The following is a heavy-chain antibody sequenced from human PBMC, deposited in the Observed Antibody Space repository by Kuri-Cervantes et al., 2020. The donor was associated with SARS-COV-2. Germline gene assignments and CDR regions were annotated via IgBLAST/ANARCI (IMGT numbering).Heavy chain of an antibody. CDR3: ARDGGTYYDFWSGYHGRGMDV. J-gene: IGHJ6*02. D-gene: IGHD3-3*01. V-gene: IGHV1-69*04. CDR1: GYTLTSSG. CDR2: IIPILGIA. Sequence: SGKGSCKASGYTLTSSGISWVRQATGQGLEWMGRIIPILGIANYAQKFQGRVTITADKSTSTAYMELSSLRSEDTAVYYFARDGGTYYDFWSGYHGRGMDVWGQGTTVTISS.